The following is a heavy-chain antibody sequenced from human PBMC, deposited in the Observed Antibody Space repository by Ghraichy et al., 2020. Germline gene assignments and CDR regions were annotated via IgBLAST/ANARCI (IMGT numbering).Heavy chain of an antibody. CDR3: ARDNDKSSHYTNLDY. D-gene: IGHD2-2*02. CDR1: GFTFSGYG. V-gene: IGHV3-33*01. Sequence: GESLNISCATSGFTFSGYGIHWVRQAPGKGLEWVAVIWYNGRNKYYADSVKGRFTVSRDNSKNTVFLEMNSLRAEDTAVYYCARDNDKSSHYTNLDYWGQGTLVTVSS. CDR2: IWYNGRNK. J-gene: IGHJ4*02.